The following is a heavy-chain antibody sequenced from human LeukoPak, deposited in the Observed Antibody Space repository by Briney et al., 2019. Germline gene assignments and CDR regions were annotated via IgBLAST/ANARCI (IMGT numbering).Heavy chain of an antibody. D-gene: IGHD3-10*01. J-gene: IGHJ3*02. Sequence: PGGSLSLSCAASGFTFNSYGMSWVRQAPGKGLEWVSAFSGSSGSTYYADSVQGRFTISRDNSKNTLYLQMNSLRAEDTAVYYCTKDHRHYGSGKAIWGQGTMVTVSS. V-gene: IGHV3-23*01. CDR1: GFTFNSYG. CDR3: TKDHRHYGSGKAI. CDR2: FSGSSGST.